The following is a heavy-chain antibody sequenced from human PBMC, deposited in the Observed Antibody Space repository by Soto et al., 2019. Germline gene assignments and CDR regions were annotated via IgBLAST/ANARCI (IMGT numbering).Heavy chain of an antibody. J-gene: IGHJ4*02. CDR2: ISGSGGST. Sequence: HPGGSLRLSCAASGFTFSSYAMSWVRQAPGKGLEWVSAISGSGGSTYYADSVKGRYTISRDNSKNTLYLQMNSLRAEDTAVYYCAKDVKYYYDSSGKFDYWGQGTLVTVSS. CDR3: AKDVKYYYDSSGKFDY. CDR1: GFTFSSYA. D-gene: IGHD3-22*01. V-gene: IGHV3-23*01.